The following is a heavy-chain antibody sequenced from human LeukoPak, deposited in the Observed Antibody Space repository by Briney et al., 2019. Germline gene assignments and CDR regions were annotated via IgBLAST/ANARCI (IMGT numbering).Heavy chain of an antibody. D-gene: IGHD2-2*01. CDR3: ARDPSSQLGFDY. Sequence: SETLSLTCTVSGGSISSGDYYWSWIRQPPGKGLEWIGYIYYSGSTYYNPSLESRVTISVDTSKNQFSLKLSSVTAADTAVYYCARDPSSQLGFDYWGQGTLVTVSS. CDR2: IYYSGST. J-gene: IGHJ4*02. V-gene: IGHV4-30-4*08. CDR1: GGSISSGDYY.